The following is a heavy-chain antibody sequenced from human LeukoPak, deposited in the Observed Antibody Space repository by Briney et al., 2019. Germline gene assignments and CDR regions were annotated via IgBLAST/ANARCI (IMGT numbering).Heavy chain of an antibody. J-gene: IGHJ6*03. CDR3: AGVDYILTGFYYYYYMDV. Sequence: GGSLRLSCAASGFTFSSYSMNWVRQAPGKGLEWVSYISSSSSTIYYADSVKGRFTISRDNAKNSLYLQMNSLRAEDTAVYYCAGVDYILTGFYYYYYMDVWGKGTTVTISS. V-gene: IGHV3-48*04. CDR1: GFTFSSYS. CDR2: ISSSSSTI. D-gene: IGHD3-9*01.